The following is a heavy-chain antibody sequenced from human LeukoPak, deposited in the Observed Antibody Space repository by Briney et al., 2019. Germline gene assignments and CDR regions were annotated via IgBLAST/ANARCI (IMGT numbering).Heavy chain of an antibody. CDR1: GFTFSSYA. J-gene: IGHJ3*02. Sequence: GGSLRLSCAASGFTFSSYAMHWVRQAPGKGLEWVAVISYDGSNKYYADSVKGRFTISRDNSKNTLYLQLNSLRAEDTALYYCARDPKGGYNYGWGAFDIWGQGTMVTVSS. CDR3: ARDPKGGYNYGWGAFDI. V-gene: IGHV3-30*04. CDR2: ISYDGSNK. D-gene: IGHD5-18*01.